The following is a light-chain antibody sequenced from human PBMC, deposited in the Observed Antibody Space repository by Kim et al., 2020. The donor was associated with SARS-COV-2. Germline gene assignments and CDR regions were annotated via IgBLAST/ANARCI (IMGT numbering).Light chain of an antibody. CDR3: PAWAISTWV. J-gene: IGLJ3*02. Sequence: SYELTQPPSVSVSPGQTASITCSGDKLGDKYACWYQQKPGQSPVLVIYQDSKRPSGIPERFSGSNSGNTATLTISGTQALDEADYYCPAWAISTWVFGGG. CDR2: QDS. V-gene: IGLV3-1*01. CDR1: KLGDKY.